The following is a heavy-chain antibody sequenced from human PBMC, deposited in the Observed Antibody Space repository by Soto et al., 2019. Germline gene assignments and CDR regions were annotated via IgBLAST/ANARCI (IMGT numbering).Heavy chain of an antibody. CDR2: IYHNGST. J-gene: IGHJ5*02. D-gene: IGHD3-10*01. CDR3: ARVLRITMVRGVSNGFDP. Sequence: GTLYLTCAVSGYSISSGYYWCCIRQPPGKGLEWIGDIYHNGSTYYNPSLKSRVTILVDTSKNQFSLRLSSVTAADTAVYYCARVLRITMVRGVSNGFDPWGQGTLVTVSS. CDR1: GYSISSGYY. V-gene: IGHV4-38-2*01.